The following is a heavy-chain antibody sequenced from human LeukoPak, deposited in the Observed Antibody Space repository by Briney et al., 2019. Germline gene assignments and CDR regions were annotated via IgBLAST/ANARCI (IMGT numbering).Heavy chain of an antibody. Sequence: CAASGFTFSSYAMHWVRQAPGKGLEWVAVISYDGSNKYYADSVKGRFTISRDNSKNTLYLQMNSLRAEDTAVYYCARDSVPYTPGDAFDIWGQGTMVTVSS. CDR1: GFTFSSYA. D-gene: IGHD3-16*01. CDR2: ISYDGSNK. CDR3: ARDSVPYTPGDAFDI. V-gene: IGHV3-30*04. J-gene: IGHJ3*02.